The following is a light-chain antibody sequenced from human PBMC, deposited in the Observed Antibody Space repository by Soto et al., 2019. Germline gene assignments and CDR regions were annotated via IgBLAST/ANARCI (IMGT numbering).Light chain of an antibody. V-gene: IGKV2-30*01. CDR3: MQGAHWPRT. CDR2: KVS. J-gene: IGKJ5*01. CDR1: QSLVFSDGNTY. Sequence: DVVMTQSPLSLPVTLGQPASISCRSSQSLVFSDGNTYLSWFQQRPGQSPRRLVYKVSNRGSGGPDRFSGSGSGTDFTLKISRVEAEDVGVYYCMQGAHWPRTFGQGTRLEIK.